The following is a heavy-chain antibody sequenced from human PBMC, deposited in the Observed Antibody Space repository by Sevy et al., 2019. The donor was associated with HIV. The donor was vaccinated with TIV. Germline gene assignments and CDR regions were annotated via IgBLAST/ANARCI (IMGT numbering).Heavy chain of an antibody. D-gene: IGHD3-3*01. CDR1: GGSFSGYY. Sequence: SETLSLTCAVYGGSFSGYYWSWIRQPPGKGLEWIGEINHSGSTNYNPSLKSRVTISVDTSKNQFSLKLGSVTAADTAVYYCASRFWSGYPGGYYYGMDVWGQGTTVTVSS. CDR2: INHSGST. J-gene: IGHJ6*02. CDR3: ASRFWSGYPGGYYYGMDV. V-gene: IGHV4-34*01.